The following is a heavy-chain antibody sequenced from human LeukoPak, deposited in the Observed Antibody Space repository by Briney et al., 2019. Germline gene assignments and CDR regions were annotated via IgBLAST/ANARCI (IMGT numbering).Heavy chain of an antibody. CDR1: GGFISSSSYY. CDR2: IYYSGST. J-gene: IGHJ5*02. Sequence: SETLSLTCTVSGGFISSSSYYWGWIRQPPGKGLEWIGSIYYSGSTYYNPSLKSRVTISVDTSKNQFSLKLSSVTAADTAVYYCARHPGPGYSSSWYWFDPWGQGTLVTVSS. D-gene: IGHD6-13*01. V-gene: IGHV4-39*01. CDR3: ARHPGPGYSSSWYWFDP.